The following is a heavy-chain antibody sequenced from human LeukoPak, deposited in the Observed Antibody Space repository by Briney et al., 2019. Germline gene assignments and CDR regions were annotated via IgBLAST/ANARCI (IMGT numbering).Heavy chain of an antibody. Sequence: GGSLRLSCAASGFTFSSYGMHWVRQAPGKGLEWVAVISYDGSNKYYADSVKGRFTISRDNSKNTLYLQMNSLRAEDTAVYYCALFGDIVVVPAAMFLDYWGQGTLVTVSS. D-gene: IGHD2-2*01. CDR1: GFTFSSYG. CDR2: ISYDGSNK. CDR3: ALFGDIVVVPAAMFLDY. J-gene: IGHJ4*02. V-gene: IGHV3-30*03.